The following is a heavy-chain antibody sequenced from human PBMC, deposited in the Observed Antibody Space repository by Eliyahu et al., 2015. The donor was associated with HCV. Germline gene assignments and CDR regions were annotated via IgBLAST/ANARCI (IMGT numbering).Heavy chain of an antibody. V-gene: IGHV2-5*02. J-gene: IGHJ2*01. CDR3: AHYSGDGYFDL. CDR2: IYGDGTE. CDR1: GFSLTRSGVG. D-gene: IGHD3-10*01. Sequence: QITLKESGPTLVKPTEDITLTCSFSGFSLTRSGVGVXWXRQPPGXALXWLALIYGDGTERYRTFLRHRLTITRDTSKNQVVLTLTKVDPVDTATFYCAHYSGDGYFDLWGRGTLVTVSS.